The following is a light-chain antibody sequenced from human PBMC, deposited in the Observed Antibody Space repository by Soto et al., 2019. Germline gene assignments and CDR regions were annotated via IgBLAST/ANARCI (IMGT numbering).Light chain of an antibody. V-gene: IGLV2-14*02. CDR2: EGS. CDR1: SSDVGSYNL. J-gene: IGLJ3*02. Sequence: QSALTQPASVSGSPGQSITISCTGTSSDVGSYNLVSWYQQHPGKAPKLMIYEGSKRPSGVSNRFSGSKSGNTASLTISGLQAEDEADYYCSSFTGDNTHVFGGGTKLTVL. CDR3: SSFTGDNTHV.